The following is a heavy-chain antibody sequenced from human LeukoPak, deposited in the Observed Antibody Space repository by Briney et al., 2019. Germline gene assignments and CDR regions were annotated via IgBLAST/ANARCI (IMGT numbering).Heavy chain of an antibody. Sequence: PSQTLSLTCTVSSGSISSGDYYWSWIRQPPGKGLEWIGYIYYSGSTYYNPSLKSRVTISVDTSKNQFSLKLSSVTAADTAVYYCAREFYCSSTSCYGYDAFDIWGQGTMVTVSS. CDR3: AREFYCSSTSCYGYDAFDI. D-gene: IGHD2-2*01. J-gene: IGHJ3*02. V-gene: IGHV4-30-4*08. CDR1: SGSISSGDYY. CDR2: IYYSGST.